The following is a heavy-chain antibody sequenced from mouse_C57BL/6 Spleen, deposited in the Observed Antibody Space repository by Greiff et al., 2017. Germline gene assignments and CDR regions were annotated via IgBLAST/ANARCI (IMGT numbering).Heavy chain of an antibody. CDR3: ARVGTYYQGFAY. V-gene: IGHV5-4*03. CDR1: GFTFSSYA. J-gene: IGHJ3*01. D-gene: IGHD1-1*01. CDR2: ISDGGSYT. Sequence: DVKLVESGGGLVKPGGSLKLSCAASGFTFSSYAMSWVRQTPEKRLEWVATISDGGSYTYYPDNVKGRFTISRDNAKNNLYLQMSHLKSEDTAMYYCARVGTYYQGFAYWGQGTLVTVSA.